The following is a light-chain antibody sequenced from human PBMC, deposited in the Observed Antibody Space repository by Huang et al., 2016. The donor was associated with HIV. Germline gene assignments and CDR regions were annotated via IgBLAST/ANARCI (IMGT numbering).Light chain of an antibody. CDR3: LQDYNHPRT. J-gene: IGKJ1*01. Sequence: QMTQSPSSLSASVGDRVNITCRASQGIRNDLGWFQQKPGKAPKLLIYGASNLQSGVPARCRGSGSDTDFTLTISSLQPEDFATYYCLQDYNHPRTFGLGTRVEI. CDR1: QGIRND. V-gene: IGKV1-6*01. CDR2: GAS.